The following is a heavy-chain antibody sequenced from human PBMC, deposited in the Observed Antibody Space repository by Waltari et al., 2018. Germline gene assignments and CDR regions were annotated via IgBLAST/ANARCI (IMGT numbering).Heavy chain of an antibody. J-gene: IGHJ5*02. CDR2: IYTSGST. CDR3: ARGRTICGAQGGWFDP. D-gene: IGHD3-3*01. Sequence: QVQLQESGPGLVKPSETLSLTCTVSGGPISSYYWSWIRPPAGKGVEWIGRIYTSGSTNYNPSLKSRVTMSVDTSKNQFSLKLSSVTAADTAVYYCARGRTICGAQGGWFDPWGQGTLVTVSS. CDR1: GGPISSYY. V-gene: IGHV4-4*07.